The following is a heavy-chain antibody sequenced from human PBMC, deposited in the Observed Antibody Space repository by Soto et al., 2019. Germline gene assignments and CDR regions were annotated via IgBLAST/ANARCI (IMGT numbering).Heavy chain of an antibody. V-gene: IGHV4-39*01. J-gene: IGHJ3*02. CDR3: ARQEGGPNAFDI. CDR2: IYYSGST. CDR1: GGSISSSSYY. Sequence: SETLSLTCTVSGGSISSSSYYWGWIRQPPGKGLEWIGSIYYSGSTYYNPSLKSRVTISVDTSKNQFSLKLSSVTAADTAVYYCARQEGGPNAFDIWGQGTMVTVSS.